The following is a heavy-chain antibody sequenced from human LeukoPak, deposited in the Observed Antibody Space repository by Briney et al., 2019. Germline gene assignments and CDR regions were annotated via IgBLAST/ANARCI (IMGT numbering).Heavy chain of an antibody. D-gene: IGHD4-11*01. Sequence: EASVKVSCKASGGTFSSYAISWVRQAPGQGLEWMGGIIPIFGTANYAQKFQGRVTITADESTSTAYMELSSLRSEDTAVYYCARATAYSRWFDPWGQGTLVTVSS. CDR2: IIPIFGTA. J-gene: IGHJ5*02. CDR1: GGTFSSYA. CDR3: ARATAYSRWFDP. V-gene: IGHV1-69*01.